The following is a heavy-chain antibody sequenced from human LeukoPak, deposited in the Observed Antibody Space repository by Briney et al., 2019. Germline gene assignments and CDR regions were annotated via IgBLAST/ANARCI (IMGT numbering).Heavy chain of an antibody. D-gene: IGHD3-22*01. Sequence: PGGSLRLSCAASEFSVGSNYMTWVRQAPGKGLEWVSLIYSGGSTYYADSVKGRFTISRDNSKNTLYLQMNSLRAEDTAVYYCAREVYYYDSSGYFLQYYFDYWGQGTLLTVSS. J-gene: IGHJ4*02. CDR2: IYSGGST. CDR1: EFSVGSNY. CDR3: AREVYYYDSSGYFLQYYFDY. V-gene: IGHV3-66*01.